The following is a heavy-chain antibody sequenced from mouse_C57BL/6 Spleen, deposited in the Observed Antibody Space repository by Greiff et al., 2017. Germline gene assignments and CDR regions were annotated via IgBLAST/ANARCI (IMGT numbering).Heavy chain of an antibody. CDR1: GYAFSSSW. Sequence: VMLVESGPELVKPGASVKISCKASGYAFSSSWMNWVKQRPGKGLEWIGRIYPGDGDTNYNGKFKGKATLTADKSSSTAYMQLSSLTSEDSAVYFCARRDTTVVARYFDVWGTGTTVTVSS. J-gene: IGHJ1*03. V-gene: IGHV1-82*01. D-gene: IGHD1-1*01. CDR2: IYPGDGDT. CDR3: ARRDTTVVARYFDV.